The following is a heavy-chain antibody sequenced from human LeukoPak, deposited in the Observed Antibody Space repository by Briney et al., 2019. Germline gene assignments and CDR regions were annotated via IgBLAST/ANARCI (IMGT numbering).Heavy chain of an antibody. Sequence: KTSETLSLTCTVPGGSISSGSYYWSWSRQPAGKGLEWIGRIYTSGSTNYNPSLKSRVTISVDTSKNQFSLKLSSVTAADTAVYYCARDRVGLGSGYDPYYYYMDVWGKGTTVTVSS. D-gene: IGHD3-3*01. CDR1: GGSISSGSYY. CDR2: IYTSGST. V-gene: IGHV4-61*02. CDR3: ARDRVGLGSGYDPYYYYMDV. J-gene: IGHJ6*03.